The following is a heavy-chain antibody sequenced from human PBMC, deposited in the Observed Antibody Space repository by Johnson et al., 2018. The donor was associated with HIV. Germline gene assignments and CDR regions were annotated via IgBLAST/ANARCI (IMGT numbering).Heavy chain of an antibody. J-gene: IGHJ3*02. CDR3: AKSPLGRLREGAFDI. D-gene: IGHD7-27*01. CDR1: GFTFSSYA. Sequence: VQLVESGGGVVQPGRSLRLSCPASGFTFSSYAMSWVRQAPGKGLEWVSVIYSGGSTYYADSVKGRFTISRDNSKNTLYLQMNSLRAEDTAVYYCAKSPLGRLREGAFDIWGQGTTVTVSS. CDR2: IYSGGST. V-gene: IGHV3-66*01.